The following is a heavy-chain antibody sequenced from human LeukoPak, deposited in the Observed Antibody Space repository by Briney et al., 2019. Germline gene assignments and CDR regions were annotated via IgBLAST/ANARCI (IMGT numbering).Heavy chain of an antibody. CDR2: ISSSSTYI. J-gene: IGHJ5*01. CDR1: GFTFSSYS. V-gene: IGHV3-21*01. CDR3: ASERPSSSWYDF. Sequence: PWGSLRLSCAASGFTFSSYSMNWVRQAPGKGLEWVSSISSSSTYIYYADSVKGRFTVSRDDAKNALYLQMNSLRAEDTAVYYCASERPSSSWYDFWGQGTLVTVSS. D-gene: IGHD6-13*01.